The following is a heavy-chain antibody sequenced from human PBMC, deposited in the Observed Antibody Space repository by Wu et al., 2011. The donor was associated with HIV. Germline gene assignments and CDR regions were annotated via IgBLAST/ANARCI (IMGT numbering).Heavy chain of an antibody. CDR3: AREGAGGYYGSGSYSVY. Sequence: KKPRVLGEGLLQGFWRHLQQLCYQLGATGPWDKGLSGVGGIIAIFGTANYAQKFQGRVTITADKSTSTAYMEVSSLRSEDTAVYYCAREGAGGYYGSGSYSVYWGQGTLVTVSS. CDR2: IIAIFGTA. CDR1: RHLQQLC. J-gene: IGHJ4*02. D-gene: IGHD3-10*01. V-gene: IGHV1-69*06.